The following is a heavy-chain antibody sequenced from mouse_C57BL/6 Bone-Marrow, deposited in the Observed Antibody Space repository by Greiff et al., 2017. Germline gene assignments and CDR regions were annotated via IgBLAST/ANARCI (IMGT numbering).Heavy chain of an antibody. J-gene: IGHJ4*01. V-gene: IGHV1-5*01. CDR1: GYTFTSYW. CDR3: TRNYSNRCAMDY. D-gene: IGHD2-5*01. Sequence: EVQLQQSGPVLARPGASVKMSCKTSGYTFTSYWMHWVKQRPGQGLEWIGAISPGNSDTSYNQKFKGKAKLTAVTSASTAYMELSSLTNEDSAVYYGTRNYSNRCAMDYWGQGTSVTVSS. CDR2: ISPGNSDT.